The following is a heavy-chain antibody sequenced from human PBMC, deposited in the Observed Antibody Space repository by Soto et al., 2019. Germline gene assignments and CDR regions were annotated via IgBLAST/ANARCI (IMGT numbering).Heavy chain of an antibody. J-gene: IGHJ6*02. Sequence: ESGGGVVQPGRSLRLSCAASGFTFRSYAMHWVRQAPGKGLECVAVIAYDGSNKFYRDYVRGRFTISRDNSENTLYLQINRLRYEDTAVYYCARGDREDIAVVIGVRPGEYGVDVWGQGTTVTVSS. CDR3: ARGDREDIAVVIGVRPGEYGVDV. D-gene: IGHD2-15*01. CDR1: GFTFRSYA. V-gene: IGHV3-30-3*01. CDR2: IAYDGSNK.